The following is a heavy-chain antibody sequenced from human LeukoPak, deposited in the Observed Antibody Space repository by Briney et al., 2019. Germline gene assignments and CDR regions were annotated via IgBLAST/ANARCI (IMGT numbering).Heavy chain of an antibody. CDR1: GFTFSSYG. Sequence: GGSLRLSCAASGFTFSSYGMRWVRQAPGKGLEWVAVISYDGSNKYYADSVKGRFTISRDNSKNTLYLQMNSLRAEDTAVYYCAKESAPSIAAAGLFDYWGQGTLVTVSS. V-gene: IGHV3-30*18. CDR2: ISYDGSNK. J-gene: IGHJ4*02. CDR3: AKESAPSIAAAGLFDY. D-gene: IGHD6-13*01.